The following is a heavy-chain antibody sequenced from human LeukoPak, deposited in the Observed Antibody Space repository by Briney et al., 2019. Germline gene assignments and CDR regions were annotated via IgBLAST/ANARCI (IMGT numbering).Heavy chain of an antibody. Sequence: PGRSLRLSCAASGFTFSSYAMHWVRQAPGKGLEWVAVISYDGSNKYYADSVKGRFTISRDNSKNTLYLQMNSLRAEDTAVYYCARADGSSWSRQGRWFDPWGQGTLVTVSS. J-gene: IGHJ5*02. CDR2: ISYDGSNK. CDR3: ARADGSSWSRQGRWFDP. D-gene: IGHD6-13*01. V-gene: IGHV3-30-3*01. CDR1: GFTFSSYA.